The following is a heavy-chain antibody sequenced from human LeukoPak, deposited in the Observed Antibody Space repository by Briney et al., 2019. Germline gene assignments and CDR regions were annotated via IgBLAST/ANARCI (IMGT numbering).Heavy chain of an antibody. J-gene: IGHJ2*01. Sequence: SETLSLTCTVSGGSISSYYWSWIRQPPGKGLEWIGYFYYSGSTNYNPSLKSRVTISLDTSKNQFSLRLSSVTAADTAVYYCARDDGNSGSYFDLWGRGTLVTVSS. CDR1: GGSISSYY. CDR3: ARDDGNSGSYFDL. V-gene: IGHV4-59*01. D-gene: IGHD4-23*01. CDR2: FYYSGST.